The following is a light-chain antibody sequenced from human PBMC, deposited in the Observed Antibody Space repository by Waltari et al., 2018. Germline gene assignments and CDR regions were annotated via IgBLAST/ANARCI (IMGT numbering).Light chain of an antibody. J-gene: IGKJ1*01. CDR1: QSVGTTL. V-gene: IGKV3-20*01. CDR2: HAS. Sequence: EIVLTQSPGTLSLSPGERATLPCRASQSVGTTLAWYQQKPGQAPRLLIYHASLRATGIPDMFSCRGSGTDFSLTISRLEPEDFAVYYCQHYVRLPATFGQGTKVEIK. CDR3: QHYVRLPAT.